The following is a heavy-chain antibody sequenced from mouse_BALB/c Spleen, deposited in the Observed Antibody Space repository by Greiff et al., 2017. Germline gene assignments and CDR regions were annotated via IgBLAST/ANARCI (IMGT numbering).Heavy chain of an antibody. CDR1: GYSFTSYW. Sequence: VKLMESGPQLVRPGASVKISCKASGYSFTSYWMHWVKQRPGQGLEWIGMIDPSDSETRLNQKFKDKATLTVDKSSSTAYMQLSSPTSEDSAVYYCARRNYGSSRYARDYWGQGTSVTVSS. CDR2: IDPSDSET. D-gene: IGHD1-1*01. J-gene: IGHJ4*01. CDR3: ARRNYGSSRYARDY. V-gene: IGHV1S126*01.